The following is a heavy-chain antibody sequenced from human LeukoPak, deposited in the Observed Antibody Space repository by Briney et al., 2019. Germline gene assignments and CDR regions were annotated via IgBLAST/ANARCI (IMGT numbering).Heavy chain of an antibody. CDR2: ISWNSGSI. V-gene: IGHV3-9*01. CDR3: AREGWDLNALDI. D-gene: IGHD1-26*01. Sequence: AGGSLRLSCAASGFTFDDYAMHWVRQAPGKGLEWVSGISWNSGSIGYADSVKGRFTISRDNAKNSLYLQMDSLRVEDTAVYYCAREGWDLNALDIWGQGTMVTVSP. CDR1: GFTFDDYA. J-gene: IGHJ3*02.